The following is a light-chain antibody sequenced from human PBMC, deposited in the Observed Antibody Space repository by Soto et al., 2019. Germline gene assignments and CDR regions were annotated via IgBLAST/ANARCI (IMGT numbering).Light chain of an antibody. V-gene: IGKV3-20*01. J-gene: IGKJ5*01. CDR1: QSVSSSY. Sequence: EIVFTPSPCTLSLSQGARATLCCWASQSVSSSYLAWYQQKPGQAPRLLIYGASSRPTGIPARFSGSGSGTDFTLTISSLEPEDFALYYCQQCGSWPITFGQGTRLEIK. CDR2: GAS. CDR3: QQCGSWPIT.